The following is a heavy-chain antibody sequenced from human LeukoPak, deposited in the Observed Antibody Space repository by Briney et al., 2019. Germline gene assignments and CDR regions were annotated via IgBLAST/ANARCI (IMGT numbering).Heavy chain of an antibody. Sequence: PSETLSLTCTVSGGSNSSGTYYWGWIRQPPGKGLEWIGSIYYSGSTSYNPSLKSRVTISVDTSKNQFSLKLDSVTAADTAVYYCARNASDSGTSYFDYWGQGTLVTVSS. CDR2: IYYSGST. CDR1: GGSNSSGTYY. D-gene: IGHD1-26*01. V-gene: IGHV4-39*01. J-gene: IGHJ4*02. CDR3: ARNASDSGTSYFDY.